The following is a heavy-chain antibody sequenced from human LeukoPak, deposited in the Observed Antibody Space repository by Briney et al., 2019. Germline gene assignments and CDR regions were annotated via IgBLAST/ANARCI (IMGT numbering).Heavy chain of an antibody. CDR3: ARDKGYCSGGSCYSFGMDV. V-gene: IGHV3-74*01. D-gene: IGHD2-15*01. CDR1: GFTFSSYW. J-gene: IGHJ6*02. CDR2: IKTDGSST. Sequence: GGSLRLSCAASGFTFSSYWMHWVRQAPGKGLVCVSRIKTDGSSTTYADSVKGRFTISRDNAKNTLYLQMNSLRAEDTAVYYCARDKGYCSGGSCYSFGMDVWGQGTTVTVSS.